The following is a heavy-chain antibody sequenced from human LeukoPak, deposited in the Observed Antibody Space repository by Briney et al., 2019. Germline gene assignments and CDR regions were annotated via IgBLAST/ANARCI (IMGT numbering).Heavy chain of an antibody. CDR3: ARDGGYYYYGMDV. V-gene: IGHV3-23*01. Sequence: PGGSLRLSCAASGFTFSSSAMSWVRQAPGKGLEWVSAISNNGGYTYYADSVQGRFTISRDNSKSTLCLQMNSLRAEDTAVYYCARDGGYYYYGMDVWGQGTTVTVSS. CDR1: GFTFSSSA. D-gene: IGHD3-16*01. J-gene: IGHJ6*02. CDR2: ISNNGGYT.